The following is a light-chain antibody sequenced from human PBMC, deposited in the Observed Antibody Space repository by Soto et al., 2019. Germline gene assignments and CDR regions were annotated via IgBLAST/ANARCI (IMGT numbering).Light chain of an antibody. CDR3: SSYTGSNTFL. CDR1: NSDIGSYNL. Sequence: QSALTQPASVSGSPGQSITLSCTGTNSDIGSYNLVSWYQQHPGKAPKFMIYEVSKRPSGVSNRFSGSKSGNTASLTISGLQAEDEANYYCSSYTGSNTFLFGGGTKLTVL. J-gene: IGLJ2*01. V-gene: IGLV2-23*02. CDR2: EVS.